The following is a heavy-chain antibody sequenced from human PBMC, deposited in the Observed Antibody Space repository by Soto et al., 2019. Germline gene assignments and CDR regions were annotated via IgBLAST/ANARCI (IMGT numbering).Heavy chain of an antibody. V-gene: IGHV4-34*01. CDR1: GGSFSGYY. CDR2: INHSGST. Sequence: SETLSLTCAVYGGSFSGYYWSWIRQPPGKGLEWIGEINHSGSTNYNPSLKSRVTISVDTSKNQFSLKLSSVTAADTAVYYCARGKGRIYYGSGSYSTGAFDIWGQGTMVT. J-gene: IGHJ3*02. CDR3: ARGKGRIYYGSGSYSTGAFDI. D-gene: IGHD3-10*01.